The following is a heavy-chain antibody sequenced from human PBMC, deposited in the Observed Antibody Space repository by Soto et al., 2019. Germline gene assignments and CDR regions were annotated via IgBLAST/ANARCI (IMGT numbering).Heavy chain of an antibody. CDR3: ARSIAVAGPMDV. D-gene: IGHD6-19*01. V-gene: IGHV3-13*01. CDR1: GFTFSSYD. Sequence: HPGGSLRLSCAASGFTFSSYDMHWVRQATGKGLEWVSAIGTAGDTYYPGSVKGRFTISRENAKNSLYLQMNSLRAGDTAVYYCARSIAVAGPMDVWGQGTTVTVSS. J-gene: IGHJ6*02. CDR2: IGTAGDT.